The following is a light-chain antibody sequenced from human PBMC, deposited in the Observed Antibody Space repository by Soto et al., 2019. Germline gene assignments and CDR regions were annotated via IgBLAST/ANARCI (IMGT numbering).Light chain of an antibody. CDR2: EAS. CDR3: QQYNDWPTWT. Sequence: EKVITQSPASLSESTGEKPTLSYRASQSAGNKSGWYQQQPGQAPRLIIYEASTKAAGIPAWFSGSGSGTEFTLTISSLQSEDFAVYYCQQYNDWPTWTFGQGTKV. CDR1: QSAGNK. J-gene: IGKJ1*01. V-gene: IGKV3-15*01.